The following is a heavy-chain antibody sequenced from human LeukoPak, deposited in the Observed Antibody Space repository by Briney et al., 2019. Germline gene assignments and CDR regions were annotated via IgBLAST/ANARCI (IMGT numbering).Heavy chain of an antibody. Sequence: ASVTVSCMASGYTFTSYAMNWVRQAPGQGREWMGWINTNTGNPTYAQGFTGRFVFSLDTSVSTAYLQISSLKAEDTAVYYCARASSGGSGYYYPDAFDIWGKGTMVTVSS. V-gene: IGHV7-4-1*02. CDR2: INTNTGNP. D-gene: IGHD3-22*01. CDR1: GYTFTSYA. J-gene: IGHJ3*02. CDR3: ARASSGGSGYYYPDAFDI.